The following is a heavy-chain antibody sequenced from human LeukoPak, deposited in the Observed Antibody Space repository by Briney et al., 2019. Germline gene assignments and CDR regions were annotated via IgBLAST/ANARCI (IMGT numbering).Heavy chain of an antibody. D-gene: IGHD3-22*01. CDR1: GFTFSSYA. Sequence: GGSLRLSCAASGFTFSSYAMHWVRQAPGKGLEWVAVISYDGSNKYYADSVKGRFTISRDNSKNTLYLQMNSLRAEDTAVYYCARGSSGYGDLNWFDPWGQGTLVTVSS. CDR2: ISYDGSNK. V-gene: IGHV3-30-3*01. J-gene: IGHJ5*02. CDR3: ARGSSGYGDLNWFDP.